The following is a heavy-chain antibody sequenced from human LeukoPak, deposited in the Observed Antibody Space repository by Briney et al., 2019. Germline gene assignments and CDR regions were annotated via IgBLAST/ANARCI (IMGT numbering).Heavy chain of an antibody. V-gene: IGHV1-2*02. J-gene: IGHJ3*02. CDR3: AIPLMSGTYPHAFDI. CDR2: INPNSGGT. CDR1: GYTFTDCY. Sequence: ASVKVSCKASGYTFTDCYMHWVRRAPGQGLEWMGWINPNSGGTNYAQRFRGRVTMTRDTSISTAYMELNRLRSDDTAIYYCAIPLMSGTYPHAFDIWGQGTMVTVSS. D-gene: IGHD3-16*02.